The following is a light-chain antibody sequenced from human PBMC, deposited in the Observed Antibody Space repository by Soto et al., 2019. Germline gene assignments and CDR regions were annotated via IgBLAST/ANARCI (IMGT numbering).Light chain of an antibody. Sequence: QSVLTQPPSVSGAPGQRVTISCTGNNSNLGAGYDVHWYQQLPGAAPKLVVFGNRNRPSGVPERFSGSKSGTSASLAITGLLAEDEADYYCQAYDYSLTAFVFGGGTKLTVL. V-gene: IGLV1-40*01. CDR1: NSNLGAGYD. CDR3: QAYDYSLTAFV. CDR2: GNR. J-gene: IGLJ3*02.